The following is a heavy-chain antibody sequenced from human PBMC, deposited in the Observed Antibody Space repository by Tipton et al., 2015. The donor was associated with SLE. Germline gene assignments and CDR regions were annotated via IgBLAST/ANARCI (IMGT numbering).Heavy chain of an antibody. Sequence: TLSLTCAVYGGSFSGYYWSWVRQPPGKGLEWIGYIYYSGNTNYNPSLKSRVTISVDTSKNQFSLNLSSVTAADTAVYYCARGSTGYTSGWHYFSAFDIWGQGTMVTVS. CDR1: GGSFSGYY. CDR2: IYYSGNT. CDR3: ARGSTGYTSGWHYFSAFDI. D-gene: IGHD6-19*01. V-gene: IGHV4-59*01. J-gene: IGHJ3*02.